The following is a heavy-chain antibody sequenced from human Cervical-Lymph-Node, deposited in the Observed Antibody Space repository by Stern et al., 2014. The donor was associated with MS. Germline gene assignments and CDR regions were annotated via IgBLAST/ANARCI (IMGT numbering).Heavy chain of an antibody. J-gene: IGHJ4*02. Sequence: QMQLVQSGAEVKKPGASVKVSCKASGYTFTDYYMHWVRQAPGQGLEWMGWINPNSGGTNYAQKLQGRVTMTRDTSISTAFMELSRLRSDDTAVYYCARALAARMGVVYWGQGTLVTVSS. V-gene: IGHV1-2*02. CDR2: INPNSGGT. CDR3: ARALAARMGVVY. D-gene: IGHD6-6*01. CDR1: GYTFTDYY.